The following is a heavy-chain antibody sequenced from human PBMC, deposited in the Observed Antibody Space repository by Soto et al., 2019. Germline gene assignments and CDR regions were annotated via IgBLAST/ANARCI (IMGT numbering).Heavy chain of an antibody. Sequence: SETLSLTCTVSGGSISRHYWSWIRQPPGKGLEWIGFIHYTGRTSYNPSLKSRITVSLDKSKNQFSLNLSSATAADTAVYYCARHVHSSGNEAFDYWGQGTLVTVS. CDR3: ARHVHSSGNEAFDY. J-gene: IGHJ4*02. V-gene: IGHV4-59*08. CDR1: GGSISRHY. CDR2: IHYTGRT. D-gene: IGHD1-1*01.